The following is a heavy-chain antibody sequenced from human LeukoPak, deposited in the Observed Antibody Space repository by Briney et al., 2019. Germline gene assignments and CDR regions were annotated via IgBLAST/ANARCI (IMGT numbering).Heavy chain of an antibody. D-gene: IGHD6-13*01. CDR1: GFTFSNAW. CDR3: ARAYSSSWSLNFFDY. Sequence: GGSLRLSCAASGFTFSNAWMSWVRQAPGKGLEWVGRIKSKTDGGTTDYAAPVKGRFTISRDESKNTLYLQMNSLRAEDTAVYYCARAYSSSWSLNFFDYWGQGTLVTVSS. J-gene: IGHJ4*02. V-gene: IGHV3-15*01. CDR2: IKSKTDGGTT.